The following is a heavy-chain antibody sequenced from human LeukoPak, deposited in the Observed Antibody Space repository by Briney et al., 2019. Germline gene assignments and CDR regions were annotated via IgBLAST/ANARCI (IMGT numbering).Heavy chain of an antibody. Sequence: PSETLSLTCTVSGGSISSYYWSWIRQPPGKGLEWIGYIYYSGSTNYNPSLKSRVTISVDTSKNQFSLRLSSVTAADTAVYYCARVSGYDWESFYDYWGQGTLVTVSS. V-gene: IGHV4-59*01. CDR3: ARVSGYDWESFYDY. CDR1: GGSISSYY. D-gene: IGHD5-12*01. J-gene: IGHJ4*02. CDR2: IYYSGST.